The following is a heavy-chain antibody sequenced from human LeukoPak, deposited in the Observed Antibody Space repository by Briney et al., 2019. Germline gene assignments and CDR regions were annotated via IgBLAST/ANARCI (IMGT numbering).Heavy chain of an antibody. CDR1: GFTFSSYS. D-gene: IGHD3-10*01. J-gene: IGHJ5*02. V-gene: IGHV3-21*01. CDR3: ARDPRYYYGSGTVNWFDP. CDR2: ISSSSSYI. Sequence: PGGSLRLSCAASGFTFSSYSMNWVRQAPGKGLEWVSSISSSSSYIYYADSVKGRFTISRDNAKNSLYLQMNSLRAEDTAVYYCARDPRYYYGSGTVNWFDPWGQGTPVTVSS.